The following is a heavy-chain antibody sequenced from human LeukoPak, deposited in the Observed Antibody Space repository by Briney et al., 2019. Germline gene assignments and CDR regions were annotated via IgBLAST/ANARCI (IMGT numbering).Heavy chain of an antibody. J-gene: IGHJ4*02. CDR3: ARDRNYGDYYVDY. Sequence: GGSLRLSCAASGFTFSSFWMNWVRQAPGKGLEWVANIKQDGSERNYVDSVKGRSTISRDNAKNSLFLQMNSLRAEDTAVYYCARDRNYGDYYVDYWGQGTLVTVSS. D-gene: IGHD4-17*01. CDR1: GFTFSSFW. V-gene: IGHV3-7*01. CDR2: IKQDGSER.